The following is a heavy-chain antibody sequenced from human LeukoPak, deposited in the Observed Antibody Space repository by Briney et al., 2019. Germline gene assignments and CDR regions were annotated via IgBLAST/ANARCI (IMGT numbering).Heavy chain of an antibody. D-gene: IGHD6-19*01. V-gene: IGHV1-2*04. CDR2: INPNSGGT. J-gene: IGHJ4*02. CDR1: GYTFTAYY. CDR3: ARAGGASDSSGWYVFDH. Sequence: ASVKVSCKASGYTFTAYYMHWVRQAPGQGLEWMGWINPNSGGTNYAQKFQGWVTMTRDTSISTAYMELSRLRSDDTAVYYCARAGGASDSSGWYVFDHWGQGTLVTVSS.